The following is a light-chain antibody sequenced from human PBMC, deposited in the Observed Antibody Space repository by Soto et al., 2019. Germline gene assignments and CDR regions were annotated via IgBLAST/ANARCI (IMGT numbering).Light chain of an antibody. CDR3: LQHTSYPLT. CDR2: AAS. J-gene: IGKJ4*01. Sequence: DIQMTQSPSAMSASVGDSITITCRARQGITNHLVWFQQKSGKVPQRLIYAASRLQSGVPSTFSGTGSGTEFTLTISSLQPEDSATYYGLQHTSYPLTFGGGTKVEI. V-gene: IGKV1-17*03. CDR1: QGITNH.